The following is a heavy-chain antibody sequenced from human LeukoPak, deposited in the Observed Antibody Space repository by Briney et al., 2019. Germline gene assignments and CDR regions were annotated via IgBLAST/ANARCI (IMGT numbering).Heavy chain of an antibody. Sequence: SETLSLTCTVSGGSISSYYWSWIRQSPGKGLEWIGYIYYSGSTNYNPSLKSRVTISVDTSKNQFSLKLSSVTAADTAVYYCAREITIFGVVMGGMDVWGQGTTVTVSS. D-gene: IGHD3-3*01. CDR1: GGSISSYY. CDR3: AREITIFGVVMGGMDV. J-gene: IGHJ6*02. V-gene: IGHV4-59*01. CDR2: IYYSGST.